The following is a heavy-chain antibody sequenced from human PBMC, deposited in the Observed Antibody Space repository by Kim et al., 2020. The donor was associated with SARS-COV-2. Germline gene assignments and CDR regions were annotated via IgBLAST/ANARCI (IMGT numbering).Heavy chain of an antibody. D-gene: IGHD3-9*01. CDR3: ARDNGYFDWLSPRGWFDP. Sequence: ASVKVSCKASGYTFTSYAMNWVRQAPGQGLEWMGWINTNTGYSTYAQGFTGRFVFSLDTSVSTAYLQISSLKAEDTAVYYCARDNGYFDWLSPRGWFDPWGQGTLVTVSS. V-gene: IGHV7-4-1*02. J-gene: IGHJ5*02. CDR1: GYTFTSYA. CDR2: INTNTGYS.